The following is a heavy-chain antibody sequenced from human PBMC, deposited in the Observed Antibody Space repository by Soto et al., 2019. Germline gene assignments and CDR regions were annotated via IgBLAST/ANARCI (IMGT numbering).Heavy chain of an antibody. J-gene: IGHJ5*02. D-gene: IGHD4-17*01. CDR2: ISAYNGNT. CDR3: ARGAEDYGDSNWFDP. CDR1: GYTFTSYG. Sequence: QVQLVQSGAEVKKPGASVQVSCKASGYTFTSYGISWVRQAPGQGLEWMGWISAYNGNTNYAQKLQGRVTMTTDTATSTAYMELRSLRSDDTAVYYCARGAEDYGDSNWFDPWGQGTLVTVSS. V-gene: IGHV1-18*04.